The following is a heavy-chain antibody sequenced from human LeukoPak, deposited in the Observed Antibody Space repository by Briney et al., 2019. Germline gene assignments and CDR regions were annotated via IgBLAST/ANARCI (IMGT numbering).Heavy chain of an antibody. CDR3: TTGIRGD. CDR2: IASKTDGGAT. Sequence: GGSLRLSCSASGLTVTNAWMNWVRQAPGEGLDWVGRIASKTDGGATDYAAPVKGRFTISRGDSKNTLNLQVNSLKTEDTAVYYCTTGIRGDWGQGTLVTVSS. D-gene: IGHD3-10*01. J-gene: IGHJ4*02. CDR1: GLTVTNAW. V-gene: IGHV3-15*07.